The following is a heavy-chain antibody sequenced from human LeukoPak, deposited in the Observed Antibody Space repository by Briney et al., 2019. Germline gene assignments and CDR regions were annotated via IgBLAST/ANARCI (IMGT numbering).Heavy chain of an antibody. CDR1: GFTFSSYW. D-gene: IGHD6-13*01. J-gene: IGHJ4*02. Sequence: GGSLRLSCTASGFTFSSYWMHWVRQVPGKGLVWVSRINSAGISTNYADSVKGRFTISRDNAKNTLYLQMNSLRAEDTAIYYCARDIAAAVDYWGQGTLVTVPS. V-gene: IGHV3-74*01. CDR3: ARDIAAAVDY. CDR2: INSAGIST.